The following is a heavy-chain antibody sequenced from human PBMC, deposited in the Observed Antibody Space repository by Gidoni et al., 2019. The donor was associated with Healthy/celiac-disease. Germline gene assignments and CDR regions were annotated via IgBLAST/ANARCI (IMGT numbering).Heavy chain of an antibody. CDR3: ARPASIAAAGTIDY. Sequence: QLQLQESGPGLVKPSETLSLTCPVSGGSISSSSYYWGWIRQPPGKGLEWIGSIYYSGSTYYNPSLKSRVTISVDTSKNQFSLKLSSVTAADTAVYYCARPASIAAAGTIDYWGQGTLVTVSS. V-gene: IGHV4-39*01. CDR1: GGSISSSSYY. CDR2: IYYSGST. J-gene: IGHJ4*02. D-gene: IGHD6-13*01.